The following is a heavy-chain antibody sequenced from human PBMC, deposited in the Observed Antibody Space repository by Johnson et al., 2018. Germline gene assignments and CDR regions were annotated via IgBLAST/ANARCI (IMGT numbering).Heavy chain of an antibody. CDR1: AFTLSNYS. CDR2: ISSRSSTI. J-gene: IGHJ2*01. D-gene: IGHD2/OR15-2a*01. V-gene: IGHV3-48*01. CDR3: AGDIVLHVGGSNDWYCDL. Sequence: VQLVESGGDLVQPGGSLRLSCAASAFTLSNYSMNWVRQAPGKGLEWVSYISSRSSTIYYADSVKGRFTVSRDNAKNSLYLLMKSLRAEDTAVYYCAGDIVLHVGGSNDWYCDLGGRGTLVTGSS.